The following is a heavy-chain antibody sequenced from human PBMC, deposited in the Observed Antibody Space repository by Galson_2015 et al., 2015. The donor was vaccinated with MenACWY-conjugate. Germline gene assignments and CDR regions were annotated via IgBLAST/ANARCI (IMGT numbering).Heavy chain of an antibody. CDR3: ARCRPRDIGGGFDI. J-gene: IGHJ3*02. CDR1: GGSISSNDFY. Sequence: ETLSLTCTVSGGSISSNDFYCGWFRQPPGKGLEWIGNIHYSGGTYHNPSLKSRITTSVDTSKNQFSLKLASVPAADTAVYYCARCRPRDIGGGFDIWGQGTLVTVSS. V-gene: IGHV4-39*01. CDR2: IHYSGGT. D-gene: IGHD2-15*01.